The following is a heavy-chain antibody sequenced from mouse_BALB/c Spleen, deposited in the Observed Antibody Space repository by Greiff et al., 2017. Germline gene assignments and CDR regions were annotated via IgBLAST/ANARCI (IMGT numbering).Heavy chain of an antibody. V-gene: IGHV14-3*02. Sequence: DVKLVESGAELVKPGASVKLSCTASGFNIKDTYMHWVKQRPEQGLEWIGRIDPANGNTKYDPKFQGKATITADTSSNTAYLQLSSLTSEDTAVYYCARKDGYWGQGTTLTVSS. J-gene: IGHJ2*01. CDR1: GFNIKDTY. CDR2: IDPANGNT. CDR3: ARKDGY.